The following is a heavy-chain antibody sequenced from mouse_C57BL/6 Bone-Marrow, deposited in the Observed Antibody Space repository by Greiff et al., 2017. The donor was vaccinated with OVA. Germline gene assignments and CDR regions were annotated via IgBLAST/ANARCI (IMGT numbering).Heavy chain of an antibody. J-gene: IGHJ2*01. D-gene: IGHD1-1*01. CDR2: INYDGSST. CDR3: ARWDYGTLFYY. V-gene: IGHV5-16*01. CDR1: GFTFSDYY. Sequence: EVKLMESEGGLVQPGSSMKLSCTASGFTFSDYYMAWVRQVPEKGLEWVAYINYDGSSTYSLDSLKSRFIISRDTAKNILYLQISRLKSEDTATYYCARWDYGTLFYYWGQGTTLTVSS.